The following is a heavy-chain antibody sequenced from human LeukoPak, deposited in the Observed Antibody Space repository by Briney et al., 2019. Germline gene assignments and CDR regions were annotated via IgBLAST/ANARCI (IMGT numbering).Heavy chain of an antibody. Sequence: PGGSLRLSCASSGLIVSSNYMSWVRQAPGKGLEWVSVIYTGGSTYNADSVKGRFTISRDNSENTLNLQMNSLRAEDTALYYCAKDQNYESSGYYGGFDCWGQGTLVTVSS. V-gene: IGHV3-53*01. D-gene: IGHD3-22*01. J-gene: IGHJ4*02. CDR3: AKDQNYESSGYYGGFDC. CDR1: GLIVSSNY. CDR2: IYTGGST.